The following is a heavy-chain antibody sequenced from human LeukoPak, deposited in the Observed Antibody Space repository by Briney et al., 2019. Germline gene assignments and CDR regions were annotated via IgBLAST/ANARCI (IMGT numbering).Heavy chain of an antibody. Sequence: ASVKVSCKASGYTFTSYGISWVRQAPGQGLEWMGWISAHNGNTNYAQKLQGRVTMTTDTSTSTAYMELRSLRSDDTAVYYCARDQVYCSGGSCYWVDYYYYYGMDVWGQGTTVTVSS. CDR3: ARDQVYCSGGSCYWVDYYYYYGMDV. V-gene: IGHV1-18*01. J-gene: IGHJ6*02. D-gene: IGHD2-15*01. CDR2: ISAHNGNT. CDR1: GYTFTSYG.